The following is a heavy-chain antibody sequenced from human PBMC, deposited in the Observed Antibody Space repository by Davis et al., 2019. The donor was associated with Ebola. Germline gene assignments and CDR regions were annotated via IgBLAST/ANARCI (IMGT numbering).Heavy chain of an antibody. Sequence: ASVKVSCKASGYTFKNYAISWVRHAPGQGLEWMGWISAYNGNTNYAQIPQGRVTMTTDTSTGTAYMELRSLRSDDTAVYFCARTRIVGTTTTASDIWGQGTMVTVSS. V-gene: IGHV1-18*01. CDR3: ARTRIVGTTTTASDI. D-gene: IGHD1-26*01. J-gene: IGHJ3*02. CDR2: ISAYNGNT. CDR1: GYTFKNYA.